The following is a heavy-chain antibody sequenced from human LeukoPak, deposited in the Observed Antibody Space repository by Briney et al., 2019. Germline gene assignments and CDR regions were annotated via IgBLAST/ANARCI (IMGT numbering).Heavy chain of an antibody. D-gene: IGHD6-6*01. CDR1: GYTFTGFH. CDR3: ATSSLYSSSSRDYFDY. V-gene: IGHV1-18*01. Sequence: GASVKVSCKASGYTFTGFHMHWVRQAPGQGLEWMGWISAYNGNTNYAQKLQGRVTMTTDTSTSTAYMELRSLRSDDTAVYYCATSSLYSSSSRDYFDYWGQGTLVTVSS. J-gene: IGHJ4*02. CDR2: ISAYNGNT.